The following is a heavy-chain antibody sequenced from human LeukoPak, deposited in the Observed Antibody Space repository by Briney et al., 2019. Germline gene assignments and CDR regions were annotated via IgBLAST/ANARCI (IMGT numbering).Heavy chain of an antibody. CDR3: ARGLVGAPY. Sequence: SETPSLTCTVSGGSISSYYWSWIRQPPGKGLEWIGYIYYSGSTNYNPSLKSRVTISVDTSKNQFSLKLSSVTAADTAVYYCARGLVGAPYWGQGTLVTVSS. V-gene: IGHV4-59*01. J-gene: IGHJ4*02. D-gene: IGHD1-26*01. CDR2: IYYSGST. CDR1: GGSISSYY.